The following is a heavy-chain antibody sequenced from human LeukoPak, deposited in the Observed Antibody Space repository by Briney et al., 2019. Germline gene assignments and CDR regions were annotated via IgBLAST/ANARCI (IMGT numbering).Heavy chain of an antibody. CDR1: GFTFSSYS. CDR2: ISGSGGST. J-gene: IGHJ4*02. CDR3: AKASGYSYGPNYYFDY. D-gene: IGHD5-18*01. Sequence: GGSLRLSCAASGFTFSSYSMNWVRQAPGKGLEWVSAISGSGGSTYYADSVKGRFTISRDNSKNTLYLQMNSLRAEDTAVYYCAKASGYSYGPNYYFDYWGQGTLVTVSS. V-gene: IGHV3-23*01.